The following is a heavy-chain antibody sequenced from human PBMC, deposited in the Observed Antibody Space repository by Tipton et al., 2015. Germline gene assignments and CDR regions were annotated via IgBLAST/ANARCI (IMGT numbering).Heavy chain of an antibody. CDR3: ARSGYYYDNSGFPSFDY. J-gene: IGHJ4*02. Sequence: SLRLSCVGSGFTFSSFAMTWVRQAPGKGLEWVSGITSGGGSTYYGDSVKGRFTISRDNSKNTLWLQMNSLRAEDTALYYCARSGYYYDNSGFPSFDYWGQGTLVTVSS. V-gene: IGHV3-23*01. CDR2: ITSGGGST. D-gene: IGHD3-22*01. CDR1: GFTFSSFA.